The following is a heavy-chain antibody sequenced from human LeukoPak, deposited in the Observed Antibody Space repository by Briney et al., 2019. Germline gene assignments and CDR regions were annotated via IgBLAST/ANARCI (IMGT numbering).Heavy chain of an antibody. CDR3: VRDKDGYNF. Sequence: GGSLRLSCAASGFTFNTYVMHWVRQAPGKGLVWVARIDTDGKTTTYADSVKGRFTISRDNAKNMLYVLMNSLRAEDTAVYYCVRDKDGYNFWGQGTLVSVSS. V-gene: IGHV3-74*01. J-gene: IGHJ4*02. CDR2: IDTDGKTT. D-gene: IGHD5-24*01. CDR1: GFTFNTYV.